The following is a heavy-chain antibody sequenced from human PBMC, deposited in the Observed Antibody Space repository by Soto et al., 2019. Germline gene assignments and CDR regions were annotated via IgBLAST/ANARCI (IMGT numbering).Heavy chain of an antibody. CDR3: ARALSLTASFPWFDP. CDR1: GGTFSSYA. J-gene: IGHJ5*02. D-gene: IGHD3-3*02. Sequence: ASVKVSCKASGGTFSSYAISWVRQAPGQGLEWMGGIIPIFGTANYAQKFQGRVTITADESTSTAYMELSSLRSEDTAVYYCARALSLTASFPWFDPWGQGTLVTVSS. V-gene: IGHV1-69*13. CDR2: IIPIFGTA.